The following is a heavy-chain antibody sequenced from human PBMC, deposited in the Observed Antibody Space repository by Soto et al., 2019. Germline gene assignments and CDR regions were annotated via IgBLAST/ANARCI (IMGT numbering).Heavy chain of an antibody. CDR3: ARVAVGYYYMDV. V-gene: IGHV3-74*01. Sequence: PGGSLRLSCAASGFTFSNYWMHWVRQAPGKGLVWVSRINSDGTRTNYADSVKGRFTISRDNAENTLYLQMNSLTAEDTAVYYCARVAVGYYYMDVWGKGTTVTVSS. CDR1: GFTFSNYW. J-gene: IGHJ6*03. CDR2: INSDGTRT.